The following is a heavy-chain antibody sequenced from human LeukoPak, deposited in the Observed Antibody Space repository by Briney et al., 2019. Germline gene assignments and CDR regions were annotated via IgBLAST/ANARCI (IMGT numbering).Heavy chain of an antibody. CDR3: ASYSSSWYDRKFDP. CDR2: IYHSGST. Sequence: SETLSLTCAVPGGSISSSNWWSWVRQPPGKGLEWIGEIYHSGSTNYNPSLKSRVTISVDKSKNQFSLKLSSVTAADTAVYYCASYSSSWYDRKFDPWGQGTLVTVSS. CDR1: GGSISSSNW. V-gene: IGHV4-4*02. J-gene: IGHJ5*02. D-gene: IGHD6-13*01.